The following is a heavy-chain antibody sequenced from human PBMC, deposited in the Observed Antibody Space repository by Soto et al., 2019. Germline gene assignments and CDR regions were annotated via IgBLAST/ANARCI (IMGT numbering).Heavy chain of an antibody. Sequence: GGSLRLSCVVPGSIFIGYGMHWVRQAPGKGLEWVAVIWHDGSEIYYADSVKGRFTISRDNSKNTLYLQMNSLRAEDTAVYYCAKDREYSGYDLNNWFDPWGQGTLVTVSS. V-gene: IGHV3-33*06. D-gene: IGHD5-12*01. J-gene: IGHJ5*02. CDR2: IWHDGSEI. CDR3: AKDREYSGYDLNNWFDP. CDR1: GSIFIGYG.